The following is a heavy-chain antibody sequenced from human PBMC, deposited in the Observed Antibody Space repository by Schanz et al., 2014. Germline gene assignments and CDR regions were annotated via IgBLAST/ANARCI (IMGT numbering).Heavy chain of an antibody. Sequence: QVQLQESGPGLVKPSETLSLTCTVSGGSINNYHWSWIRQPPGMGLEWLGYISSSGNATYNPSLKRRVTISLNTSKNQFSLTLTSVASSDTAVYYCARVAVACVEGNRDHYYVLDVWGQGTTVTVSS. CDR1: GGSINNYH. D-gene: IGHD5-12*01. J-gene: IGHJ6*02. CDR2: ISSSGNA. CDR3: ARVAVACVEGNRDHYYVLDV. V-gene: IGHV4-59*01.